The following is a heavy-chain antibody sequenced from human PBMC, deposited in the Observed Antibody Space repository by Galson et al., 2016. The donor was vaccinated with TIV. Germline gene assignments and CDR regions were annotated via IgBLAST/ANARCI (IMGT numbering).Heavy chain of an antibody. V-gene: IGHV4-39*01. CDR3: ARQRLAIPNWFDP. CDR2: IYYGGAT. CDR1: GDAINSSRYF. Sequence: TLSLTCTVFGDAINSSRYFWGWVRQTPQKGLEWIGSIYYGGATYYTPSLQSRLTISVDTSKGQFSLWLRSVTASDTAVYYCARQRLAIPNWFDPWGQGTLVTVSS. D-gene: IGHD6-19*01. J-gene: IGHJ5*02.